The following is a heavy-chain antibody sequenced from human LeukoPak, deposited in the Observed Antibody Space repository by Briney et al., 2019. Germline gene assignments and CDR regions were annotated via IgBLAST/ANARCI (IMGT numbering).Heavy chain of an antibody. Sequence: GGSLRLSCAASGFPFNNYWMHWVRHAPGKGLVWVSSINTDGRTTRYAASVQGRFTISRDNAKNTLSLQMNSLRDDDTAVYYCARAGASGWYAAGWFDPWGQGTLVTVSS. D-gene: IGHD6-19*01. CDR3: ARAGASGWYAAGWFDP. CDR2: INTDGRTT. J-gene: IGHJ5*02. CDR1: GFPFNNYW. V-gene: IGHV3-74*01.